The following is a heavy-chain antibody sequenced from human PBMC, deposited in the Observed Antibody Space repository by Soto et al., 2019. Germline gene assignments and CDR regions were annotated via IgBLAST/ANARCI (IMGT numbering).Heavy chain of an antibody. D-gene: IGHD4-17*01. J-gene: IGHJ4*02. CDR1: GFPFSNYA. CDR2: INGGAGST. V-gene: IGHV3-23*01. CDR3: SKSPIMTTVTHYFDY. Sequence: EVQLLESGGGLAQPGGSLRLSCAASGFPFSNYAMSWVRQAPGKGLEWVSTINGGAGSTYYADSVKGRFTISRDDSKNTRDLQMNSLRAEDTAVYYCSKSPIMTTVTHYFDYWGQGTLVTVSS.